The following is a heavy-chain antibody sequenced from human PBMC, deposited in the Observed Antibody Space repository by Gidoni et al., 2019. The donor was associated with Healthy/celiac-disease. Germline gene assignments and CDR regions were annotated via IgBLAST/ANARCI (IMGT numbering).Heavy chain of an antibody. V-gene: IGHV3-15*01. CDR1: GCTFSNAW. CDR2: IKSKTDGGTT. J-gene: IGHJ6*02. CDR3: TTDDYTYGMDV. D-gene: IGHD4-4*01. Sequence: EVQLVESGGGLVKPGGSLILSCAAYGCTFSNAWMSWVRQAPGKGLEWVGRIKSKTDGGTTDYAAPVKGRFTISRDDSKNTLYLQMNSLKTEDTAVYYCTTDDYTYGMDVWGQGTTVTVSS.